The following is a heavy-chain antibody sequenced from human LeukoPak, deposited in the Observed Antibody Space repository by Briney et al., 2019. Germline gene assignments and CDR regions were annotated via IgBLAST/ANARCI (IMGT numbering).Heavy chain of an antibody. Sequence: GGSLRLSCAASGNYWMHWVRQAPGKGLEWLSYINSSGRTIYYADSVKGRFTISRDNAKNSLYLQMNSLRAEGTAVYYCARDRDYSTSPFDYWGQGTLVTVSS. D-gene: IGHD4-11*01. CDR1: GNYW. CDR3: ARDRDYSTSPFDY. V-gene: IGHV3-11*01. CDR2: INSSGRTI. J-gene: IGHJ4*02.